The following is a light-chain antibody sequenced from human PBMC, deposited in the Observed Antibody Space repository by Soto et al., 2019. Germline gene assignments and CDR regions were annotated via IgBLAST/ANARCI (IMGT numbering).Light chain of an antibody. V-gene: IGKV4-1*01. J-gene: IGKJ1*01. CDR2: SAS. CDR1: QSVLYSSNNKNY. CDR3: QQYYSTPWT. Sequence: DIVMTQSPDSLAVSLGERATTNCKSSQSVLYSSNNKNYLAWYQQKPGQPPKLLIYSASTRESGDPDRFSGSGSETDFTLSSLSLQAEDVVVYYFQQYYSTPWTFGQGNKVEIK.